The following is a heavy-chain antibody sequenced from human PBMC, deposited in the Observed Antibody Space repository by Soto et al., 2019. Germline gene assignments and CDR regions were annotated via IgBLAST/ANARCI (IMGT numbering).Heavy chain of an antibody. CDR2: ISAYNGNT. Sequence: GASVKVSCKASGYTFTSYGISWVRQAPGQGLEWMGWISAYNGNTNYAQKLQGRVTMTTDTSTSTDYMELRSLRSDDTAVYYCARDHRVADILIHPRPFDYWGQGTLVTVSS. J-gene: IGHJ4*02. CDR1: GYTFTSYG. D-gene: IGHD3-9*01. V-gene: IGHV1-18*04. CDR3: ARDHRVADILIHPRPFDY.